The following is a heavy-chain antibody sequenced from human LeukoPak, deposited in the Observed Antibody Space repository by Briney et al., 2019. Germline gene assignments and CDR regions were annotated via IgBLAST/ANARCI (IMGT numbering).Heavy chain of an antibody. CDR2: IFRGNK. D-gene: IGHD6-19*01. V-gene: IGHV3-53*01. J-gene: IGHJ4*02. Sequence: GASLRLSCEVSGINANDYYISWVRQAPGKGLEWVSLIFRGNKHYRDSVGGRFTISRDDSTGSVRTVHLQMNSLRAEDTAVYFCATSDSYHWLLEYWGQGTLVTVSS. CDR3: ATSDSYHWLLEY. CDR1: GINANDYY.